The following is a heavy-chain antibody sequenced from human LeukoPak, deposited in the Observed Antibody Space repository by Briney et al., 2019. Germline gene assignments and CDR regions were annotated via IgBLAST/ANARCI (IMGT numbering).Heavy chain of an antibody. CDR3: VKGGDGSIPFDY. Sequence: PGGSLRLSCAASGFTLSSYAMSWVRQAPGKGLEWVAIISFDGSNIQFGDSVRGRFTISRDNPKNTVFLQMNSLRGDDTAVYYCVKGGDGSIPFDYWGQGTLVTVSS. V-gene: IGHV3-30*18. J-gene: IGHJ4*02. CDR1: GFTLSSYA. D-gene: IGHD5-24*01. CDR2: ISFDGSNI.